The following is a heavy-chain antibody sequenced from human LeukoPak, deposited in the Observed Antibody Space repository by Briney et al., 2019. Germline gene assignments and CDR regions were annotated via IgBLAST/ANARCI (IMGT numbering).Heavy chain of an antibody. CDR3: TTLTTMVTHNWFDP. D-gene: IGHD4-23*01. Sequence: GGSLKLSCAASGFTFSGSAMHWVRQAPGKGLEWVGRIRSKANSYATAYAASVKGRFTISRDDSKHTAYLQMNSLKTEDTAVYYCTTLTTMVTHNWFDPWGQGTLVTVSS. CDR2: IRSKANSYAT. J-gene: IGHJ5*02. CDR1: GFTFSGSA. V-gene: IGHV3-73*01.